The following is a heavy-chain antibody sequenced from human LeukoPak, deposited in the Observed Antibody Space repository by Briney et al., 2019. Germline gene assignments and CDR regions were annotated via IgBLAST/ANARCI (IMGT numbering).Heavy chain of an antibody. CDR2: ISGSGGST. Sequence: PGGSLRLSCAASGFTFSSYAMSWVRQAPGKGLEWVSAISGSGGSTYYADSVKGRFTISRDNPKNTLYLQMNSLRAEDTAVYYCAKDIVVVPAPYYYYGMDVWGQGTTVTVSS. V-gene: IGHV3-23*01. D-gene: IGHD2-2*01. CDR1: GFTFSSYA. CDR3: AKDIVVVPAPYYYYGMDV. J-gene: IGHJ6*02.